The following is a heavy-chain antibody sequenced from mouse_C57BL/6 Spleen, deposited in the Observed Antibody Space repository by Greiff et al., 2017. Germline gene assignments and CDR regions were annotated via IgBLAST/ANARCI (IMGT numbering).Heavy chain of an antibody. J-gene: IGHJ2*01. D-gene: IGHD2-12*01. CDR1: GYTFTSYW. V-gene: IGHV1-59*01. CDR3: ASWHDVGY. CDR2: IDPSDSYT. Sequence: QVQLQQPGAELVRPGTSVKLSCKASGYTFTSYWMHWVKQRPGQGLEWIGVIDPSDSYTNYNQKFKGKATLTVDTSSSPAYMQLSRRTSEDSAVYYCASWHDVGYWGQGTTLTVSS.